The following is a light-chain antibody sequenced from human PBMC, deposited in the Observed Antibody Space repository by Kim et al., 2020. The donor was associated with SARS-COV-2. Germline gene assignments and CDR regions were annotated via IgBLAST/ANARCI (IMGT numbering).Light chain of an antibody. J-gene: IGLJ2*01. CDR1: SSDIGGFSY. CDR3: SSYTSTTTLAL. V-gene: IGLV2-14*03. CDR2: DVG. Sequence: QSITLSCSGSSSDIGGFSYVSWYQQHPGRPPKLIIYDVGNRPSGVSGRFSGSKSGNTASLIISGLQAEDEADYYCSSYTSTTTLALFGGGTQLTVL.